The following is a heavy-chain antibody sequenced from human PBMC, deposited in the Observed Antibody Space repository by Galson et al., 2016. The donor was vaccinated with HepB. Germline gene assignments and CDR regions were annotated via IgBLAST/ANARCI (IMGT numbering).Heavy chain of an antibody. D-gene: IGHD3-3*01. Sequence: LSLTCTVSGDSVSSGSYSWSWIRQPPGKGLEWIGNMYKGGSTNYNPSLKSRLAISVDTSKNQFFLKLNSVTAADTAVYYCARDGSDFYYGLDVWGQGTTVIVSS. CDR1: GDSVSSGSYS. V-gene: IGHV4-61*01. CDR3: ARDGSDFYYGLDV. J-gene: IGHJ6*02. CDR2: MYKGGST.